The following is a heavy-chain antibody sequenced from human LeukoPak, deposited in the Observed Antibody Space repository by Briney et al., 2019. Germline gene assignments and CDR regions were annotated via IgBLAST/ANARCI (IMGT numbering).Heavy chain of an antibody. J-gene: IGHJ4*02. V-gene: IGHV1-46*01. D-gene: IGHD3-10*01. CDR3: ARDGGNYYGSGSYYNLDY. Sequence: ASVKVSCKASGYTFTSYYMHWVRQALGQGLEWMGIINPSGGSTSYAQKFQGRVTMTRDTSTSTVYMELSSLRSEDTAVYYCARDGGNYYGSGSYYNLDYWGQGTLVTVSS. CDR2: INPSGGST. CDR1: GYTFTSYY.